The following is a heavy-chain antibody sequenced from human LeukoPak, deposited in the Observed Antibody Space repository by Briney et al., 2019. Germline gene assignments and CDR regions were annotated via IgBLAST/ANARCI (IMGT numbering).Heavy chain of an antibody. V-gene: IGHV4-34*01. D-gene: IGHD4-17*01. Sequence: PSETLSLTCAVYGSSFSSYYWSWIRQPPGQGLEWIGDINYSGTINYNPSLKSRVTLSLDTSKKQFSVKLTSVTAADTAVYYCARGAVTTPYPIDFWGQGTLVTASS. CDR2: INYSGTI. J-gene: IGHJ4*02. CDR1: GSSFSSYY. CDR3: ARGAVTTPYPIDF.